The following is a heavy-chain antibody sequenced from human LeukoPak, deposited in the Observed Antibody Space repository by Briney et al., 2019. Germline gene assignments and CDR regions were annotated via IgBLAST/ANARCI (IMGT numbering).Heavy chain of an antibody. CDR1: GFTFSSYA. V-gene: IGHV3-23*01. CDR2: ISGSGGST. CDR3: AKDPYSGYDWGYAFDI. Sequence: PGGSLRLSCAASGFTFSSYAMSWVRQAPGKGLEWVSAISGSGGSTYYADSVKGRFTISRDNSKNTLYVQMNSLRAEDTAVYYCAKDPYSGYDWGYAFDIWGQGTKVTVSS. J-gene: IGHJ3*02. D-gene: IGHD5-12*01.